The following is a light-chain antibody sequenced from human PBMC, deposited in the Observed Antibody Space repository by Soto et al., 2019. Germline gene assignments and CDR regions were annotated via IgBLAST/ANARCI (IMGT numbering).Light chain of an antibody. CDR1: NIGGKS. V-gene: IGLV3-21*02. CDR3: HVWDSSSDHYV. CDR2: DDS. J-gene: IGLJ1*01. Sequence: SSELPQPPSVSVAPGQTARITCGGNNIGGKSVHWYQQKPGQAPVLVVYDDSDRPSGIPDRFSGSNSGDTATLTIRRVEAGDEADYYCHVWDSSSDHYVFGTGTKV.